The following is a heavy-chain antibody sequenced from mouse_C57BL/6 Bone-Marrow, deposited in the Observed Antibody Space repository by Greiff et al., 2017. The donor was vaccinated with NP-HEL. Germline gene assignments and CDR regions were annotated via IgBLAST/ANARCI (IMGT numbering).Heavy chain of an antibody. V-gene: IGHV5-4*01. CDR2: ISDGGSYT. CDR3: ARDGVLRFAY. Sequence: DVMLVESGGGLVKPGGSLKLSCAASGFTFSSYAMSWVRQTPEKRLEWVATISDGGSYTYYPDNVKGRFTISRDNAKNNLYLQMSHLKSEDTAMYYCARDGVLRFAYWGQGTLVTVSA. CDR1: GFTFSSYA. J-gene: IGHJ3*01.